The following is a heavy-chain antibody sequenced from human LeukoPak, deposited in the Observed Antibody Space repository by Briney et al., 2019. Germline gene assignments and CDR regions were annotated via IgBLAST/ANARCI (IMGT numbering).Heavy chain of an antibody. Sequence: GGSLRLSCAASGFTFSSYAMSWVRQAPGKGLGWVSAITGRGASTYYADSVKGRFTISRDNSKNTLYLQMNSLRAEDTAVYYCAKVPPSPGWWYFDLWGRGTLVTVSS. CDR2: ITGRGAST. CDR3: AKVPPSPGWWYFDL. J-gene: IGHJ2*01. V-gene: IGHV3-23*01. CDR1: GFTFSSYA.